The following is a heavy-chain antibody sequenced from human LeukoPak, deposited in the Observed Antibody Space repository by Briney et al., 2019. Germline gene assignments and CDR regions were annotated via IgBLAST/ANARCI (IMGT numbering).Heavy chain of an antibody. V-gene: IGHV4-39*01. CDR3: ARRIYCSGGSCYPGGTNWFDP. D-gene: IGHD2-15*01. CDR2: IYHTGTT. Sequence: SETLSLTCTVSGGSISSNTYYWAWIRQPPGKGLEWIGSIYHTGTTYYNPSLKSRVTISVDTSKNQFSLKLSSVTAADTAVYYCARRIYCSGGSCYPGGTNWFDPWGQGTLVTVSS. CDR1: GGSISSNTYY. J-gene: IGHJ5*02.